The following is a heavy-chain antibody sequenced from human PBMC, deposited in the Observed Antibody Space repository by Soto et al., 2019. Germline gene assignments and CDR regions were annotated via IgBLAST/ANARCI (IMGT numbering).Heavy chain of an antibody. V-gene: IGHV3-66*01. Sequence: EVQLVESGGGLVQPGGSLRLSCAASGFTVSSNYMSWVRQAPGKGLEWVSVIYSGGSTYYADSVKGRFTISRDNSKNPLYLQKNSLRAEDTAVYYCARATGYCSGGSCPYYMDVWGKGTTVTVSS. CDR1: GFTVSSNY. D-gene: IGHD2-15*01. CDR3: ARATGYCSGGSCPYYMDV. J-gene: IGHJ6*03. CDR2: IYSGGST.